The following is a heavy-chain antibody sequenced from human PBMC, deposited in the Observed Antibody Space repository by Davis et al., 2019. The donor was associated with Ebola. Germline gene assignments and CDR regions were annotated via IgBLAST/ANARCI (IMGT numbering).Heavy chain of an antibody. CDR3: ARATYDFWSGYYRYYMDV. J-gene: IGHJ6*03. CDR2: ISSSGGST. CDR1: GFTFSSCW. Sequence: GESLKISCAASGFTFSSCWMSWVRQAPGKGLEWVSTISSSGGSTYYADSVKGRFTISRDNSKNTLYLQMNSLRAEDTAVYYCARATYDFWSGYYRYYMDVWGKGTTVTVSS. D-gene: IGHD3-3*01. V-gene: IGHV3-23*01.